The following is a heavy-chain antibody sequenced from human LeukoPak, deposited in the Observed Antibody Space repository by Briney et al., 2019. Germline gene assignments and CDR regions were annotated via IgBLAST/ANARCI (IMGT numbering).Heavy chain of an antibody. CDR3: TREAAAGIDY. J-gene: IGHJ4*02. CDR1: GFTFSTYW. D-gene: IGHD6-13*01. V-gene: IGHV3-7*01. Sequence: GGSLRLSCAASGFTFSTYWMSWVRQAPGKGLEWVANIKQDGSEKYYLDSVKGRFIISRDNAKNSLYLQMNSLRAEDTAVYFCTREAAAGIDYWGQGTLVTVSS. CDR2: IKQDGSEK.